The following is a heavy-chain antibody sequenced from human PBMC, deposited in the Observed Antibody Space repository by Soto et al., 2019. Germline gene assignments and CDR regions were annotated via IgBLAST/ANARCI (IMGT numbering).Heavy chain of an antibody. Sequence: SVKVSCKASGYTFTGYYMHWVRQAPGQGLEWMGWINPNSGGTNYAQKFQGWVTMTRDTSISTAYMELSRLRSEDTAVYYCARGRYQLSYYGMDVWGQGTTVTVSS. D-gene: IGHD2-2*01. CDR3: ARGRYQLSYYGMDV. CDR1: GYTFTGYY. J-gene: IGHJ6*02. CDR2: INPNSGGT. V-gene: IGHV1-2*04.